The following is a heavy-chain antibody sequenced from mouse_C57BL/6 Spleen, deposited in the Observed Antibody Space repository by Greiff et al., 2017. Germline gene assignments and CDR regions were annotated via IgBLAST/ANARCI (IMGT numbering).Heavy chain of an antibody. CDR1: GYTFTSYW. D-gene: IGHD1-1*02. Sequence: VQLQQPGAELVRPGSSVTLSCKASGYTFTSYWMHWVKQRPIQGLEWIGNIDPSDSETHYNQKFKDKATLTVDKSSSTAYMQLSSLTSEDSAVYYCARSGGNYDAMDYWGQGTSVTVSS. V-gene: IGHV1-52*01. J-gene: IGHJ4*01. CDR2: IDPSDSET. CDR3: ARSGGNYDAMDY.